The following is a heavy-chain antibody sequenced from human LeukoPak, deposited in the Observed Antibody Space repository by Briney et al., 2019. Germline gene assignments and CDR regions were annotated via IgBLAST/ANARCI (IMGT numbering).Heavy chain of an antibody. D-gene: IGHD4-17*01. J-gene: IGHJ4*02. V-gene: IGHV1-2*02. Sequence: ASVKVSCKASGYTFTGYYMHWVRQAPGQGLEWMGWINPNSGGTNYAQKFQGRVTMTRDTSISTAYMELSRLRSDDTAVYYCARSDDYGDYGVDYWGQGTLVTVSS. CDR2: INPNSGGT. CDR3: ARSDDYGDYGVDY. CDR1: GYTFTGYY.